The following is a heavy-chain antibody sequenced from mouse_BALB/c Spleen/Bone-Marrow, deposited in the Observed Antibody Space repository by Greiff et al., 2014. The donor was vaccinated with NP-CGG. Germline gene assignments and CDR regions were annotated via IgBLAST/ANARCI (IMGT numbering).Heavy chain of an antibody. CDR1: GFNIKDTY. V-gene: IGHV14-3*02. J-gene: IGHJ4*01. Sequence: EVQLQQSGAELVKPGASVKLSCTASGFNIKDTYMHWVKQRPEQGLEWIGRIDPANGNTKYDPEFQGQATITADTSSNTAYLRLSSLTSEDTAVYYCAGFGITKEEGYYYAMDYWGQGTSVTVSS. D-gene: IGHD2-4*01. CDR2: IDPANGNT. CDR3: AGFGITKEEGYYYAMDY.